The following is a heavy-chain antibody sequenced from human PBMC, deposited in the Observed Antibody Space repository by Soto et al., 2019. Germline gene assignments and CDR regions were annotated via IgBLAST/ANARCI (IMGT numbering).Heavy chain of an antibody. J-gene: IGHJ5*02. V-gene: IGHV3-21*01. D-gene: IGHD6-13*01. CDR1: GFTFSSYS. Sequence: EVQLVESGGGLVKPGGSLRLSCAASGFTFSSYSMNWVRQAPGKGLEWVSSISSSSSSYIYYADSVKGRFTISRDNAKNSLYLQMNSLRAEDTAVYYCARDRSIAAAGTFWFDPWGQGTLVTVSS. CDR2: ISSSSSSYI. CDR3: ARDRSIAAAGTFWFDP.